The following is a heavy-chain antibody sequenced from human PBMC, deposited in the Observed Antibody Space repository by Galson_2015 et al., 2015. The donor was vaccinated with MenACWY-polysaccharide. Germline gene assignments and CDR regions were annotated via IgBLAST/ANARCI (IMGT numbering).Heavy chain of an antibody. CDR3: AGGITPIYL. D-gene: IGHD4-23*01. Sequence: SLRLSCAASGFTVSSNNINWVRQAPGKGLEWVSVIYSGGIAYYADSVKGRFTISRDNSKNMLYLQMNSLRTEDTAVYYCAGGITPIYLWGQGTLVTVSS. CDR1: GFTVSSNN. CDR2: IYSGGIA. J-gene: IGHJ4*02. V-gene: IGHV3-66*01.